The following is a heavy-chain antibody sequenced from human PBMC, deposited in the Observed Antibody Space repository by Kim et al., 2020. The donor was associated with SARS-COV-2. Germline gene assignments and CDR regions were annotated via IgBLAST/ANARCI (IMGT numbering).Heavy chain of an antibody. CDR3: AKEDGSPYCTPTNCNNFLDP. V-gene: IGHV3-30*18. J-gene: IGHJ5*02. CDR1: GFTFSNHA. CDR2: ISHNGNDK. D-gene: IGHD2-8*01. Sequence: GGSLRLSCAASGFTFSNHAMHWVRQAPGKGLEWVAVISHNGNDKYYADSVRGRFTISRDNSKNTLSLQMNSLRFDDTAVFYCAKEDGSPYCTPTNCNNFLDPWGQGTLVTVSS.